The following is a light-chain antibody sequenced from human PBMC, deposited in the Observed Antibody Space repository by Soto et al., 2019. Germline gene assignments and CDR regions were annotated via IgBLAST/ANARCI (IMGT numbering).Light chain of an antibody. Sequence: EIVLTQSPGTLSLSPGERATLSCRASQIVTSRYLAWYQQKPGQAPRLLIFGASIRDSGVTDRFSGSGSGTDFTLTISRLEAEDSAVYYCQQYGSSPGTFGQRTKVEI. V-gene: IGKV3-20*01. CDR1: QIVTSRY. CDR2: GAS. J-gene: IGKJ1*01. CDR3: QQYGSSPGT.